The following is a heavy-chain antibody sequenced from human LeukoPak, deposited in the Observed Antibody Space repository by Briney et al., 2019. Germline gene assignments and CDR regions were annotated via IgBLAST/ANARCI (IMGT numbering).Heavy chain of an antibody. D-gene: IGHD1-26*01. CDR1: GFTFSSYG. CDR3: ATGTSGSYRIDY. V-gene: IGHV3-33*01. CDR2: IWYDGSNK. Sequence: PGGSLRLSCAASGFTFSSYGMHRVRQAPGKGLEWVAVIWYDGSNKYYADSVKGRFTISRDNSKNTLYLQMNSLRAEDTAVYYCATGTSGSYRIDYWGQGTLVTVSS. J-gene: IGHJ4*02.